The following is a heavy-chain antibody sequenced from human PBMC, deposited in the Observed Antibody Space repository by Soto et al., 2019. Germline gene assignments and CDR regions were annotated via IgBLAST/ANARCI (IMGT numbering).Heavy chain of an antibody. V-gene: IGHV4-30-4*01. Sequence: QVQLQESGPGLVKPSQILSLTCTVSGGSLSDPDYYWSWIRQPPGKGLEWIGTIFYNGETSYNPSLKSRLAMSVDTSKNQFSLSLSSVTASDTAVYFCAREGRLQSLDYWGQGTLVTVSS. CDR2: IFYNGET. J-gene: IGHJ4*02. D-gene: IGHD4-4*01. CDR3: AREGRLQSLDY. CDR1: GGSLSDPDYY.